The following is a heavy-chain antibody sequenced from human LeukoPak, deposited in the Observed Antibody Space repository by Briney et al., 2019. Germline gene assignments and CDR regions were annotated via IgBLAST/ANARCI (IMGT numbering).Heavy chain of an antibody. CDR3: AREGGIVVRPAANWFDP. Sequence: GGSLRLSCAASGFTFSSYWMSWVRQAPGKGLEWVANIKQDGSEKYYVDSVKGRFTISRDNAKNSLYLQMNSLRAEDTAVYYCAREGGIVVRPAANWFDPWGQGTLVTVSS. D-gene: IGHD2-2*01. J-gene: IGHJ5*02. V-gene: IGHV3-7*03. CDR1: GFTFSSYW. CDR2: IKQDGSEK.